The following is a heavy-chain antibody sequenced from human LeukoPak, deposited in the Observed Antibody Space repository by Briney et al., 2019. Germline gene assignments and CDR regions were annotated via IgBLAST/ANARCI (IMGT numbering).Heavy chain of an antibody. V-gene: IGHV4-30-2*01. D-gene: IGHD3-3*01. CDR1: GGSISSGDYY. Sequence: SQTLSLTCTVSGGSISSGDYYWSWIRQPPGKGLEWIGYIYHSGSTYYNPSLKSRVTISVDRSKNQFSLKLSSVTAADTAVYYCARRRGDFWSGYYFDYWGQGTLVTVSS. J-gene: IGHJ4*02. CDR3: ARRRGDFWSGYYFDY. CDR2: IYHSGST.